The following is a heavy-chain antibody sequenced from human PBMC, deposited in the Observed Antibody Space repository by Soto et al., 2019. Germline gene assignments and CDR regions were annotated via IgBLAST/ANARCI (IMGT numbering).Heavy chain of an antibody. CDR3: ARGLSYYYGSGSYGSASYYYYMDV. Sequence: SETLSLTCAVYGGSFSGYYWSWIRQPPGKGLEWIGEINHSGSTNYNPSLKSRVTISVDTSKNQFSLKLSSVTAADTAVYYCARGLSYYYGSGSYGSASYYYYMDVCGKGTTVPVSS. CDR2: INHSGST. D-gene: IGHD3-10*01. V-gene: IGHV4-34*01. J-gene: IGHJ6*03. CDR1: GGSFSGYY.